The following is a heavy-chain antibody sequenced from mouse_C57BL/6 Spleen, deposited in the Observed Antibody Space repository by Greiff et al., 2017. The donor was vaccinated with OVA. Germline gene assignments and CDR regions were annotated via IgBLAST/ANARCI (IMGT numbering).Heavy chain of an antibody. D-gene: IGHD2-5*01. Sequence: QVQLQQPGAELVMPGASVKLSCKASGYTFTSYWMHWVKQRPGQGLEWIGEIDPSDSYTNYNQKFKGKSTLTVDKSSSTAYMQLSSLTSEDSAVYYCARDYSNYGYFDVWGTGTTVTVYS. CDR2: IDPSDSYT. V-gene: IGHV1-69*01. CDR3: ARDYSNYGYFDV. J-gene: IGHJ1*03. CDR1: GYTFTSYW.